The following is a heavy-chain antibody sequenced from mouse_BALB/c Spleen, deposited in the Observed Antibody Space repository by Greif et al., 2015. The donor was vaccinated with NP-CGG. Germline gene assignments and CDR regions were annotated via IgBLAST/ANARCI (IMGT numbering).Heavy chain of an antibody. V-gene: IGHV1-9*01. CDR1: GYTFSSYW. D-gene: IGHD2-3*01. CDR3: ARYRGYYEGFAY. Sequence: VKVVDSGAELMKPGASVKISCKATGYTFSSYWIEWVKQRPGHGLEWIGEILPGSGSTNYNEKFKGKATFTADTSSNTAYMQLSSLTSEDSAVYYCARYRGYYEGFAYWGQGTLVTVSA. J-gene: IGHJ3*01. CDR2: ILPGSGST.